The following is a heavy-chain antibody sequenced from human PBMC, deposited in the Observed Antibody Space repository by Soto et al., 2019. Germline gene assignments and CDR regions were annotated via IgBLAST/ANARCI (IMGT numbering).Heavy chain of an antibody. D-gene: IGHD2-2*01. J-gene: IGHJ4*02. CDR2: ISSSSSYI. CDR1: GFTFSSYS. V-gene: IGHV3-21*01. Sequence: EVQLVESGGGLVKPGGSLRLSCAASGFTFSSYSMNWVRQAPGKGLEWVSSISSSSSYIYYADSVKGRFTISRDNAKNSLYLQMNSLRAEDTAVYYCARVGCSSTSCYRGATPIDYWGKGTLVTVSS. CDR3: ARVGCSSTSCYRGATPIDY.